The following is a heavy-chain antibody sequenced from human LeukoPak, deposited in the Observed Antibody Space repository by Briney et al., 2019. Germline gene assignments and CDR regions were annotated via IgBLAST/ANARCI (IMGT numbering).Heavy chain of an antibody. CDR2: ISPSGDKT. V-gene: IGHV1-46*01. CDR3: ARVGPRDYGSGSYSSLGAFDI. J-gene: IGHJ3*02. Sequence: ASVKVSCKASGYTFTNHYMHWVRQAPGQGLEWLGLISPSGDKTWNAQKFQGRVTMTRDTSISTAYMELSRLRSDDTAVYYCARVGPRDYGSGSYSSLGAFDIWGQGTMVTVSS. D-gene: IGHD3-10*01. CDR1: GYTFTNHY.